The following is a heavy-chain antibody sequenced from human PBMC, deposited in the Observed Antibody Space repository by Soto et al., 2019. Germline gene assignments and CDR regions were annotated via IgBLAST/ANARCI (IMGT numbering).Heavy chain of an antibody. Sequence: SETLSLTCTVSGGSISSNYWSWIRQPPGKGLEWIGYIYYSGNTNYNPSLKSRVTISVDTSKNQFSLKLSSVTAADTAVYYCARDQVVTSMGYYYYYGVDVWGQGTTVT. CDR3: ARDQVVTSMGYYYYYGVDV. J-gene: IGHJ6*01. V-gene: IGHV4-59*01. CDR1: GGSISSNY. D-gene: IGHD2-15*01. CDR2: IYYSGNT.